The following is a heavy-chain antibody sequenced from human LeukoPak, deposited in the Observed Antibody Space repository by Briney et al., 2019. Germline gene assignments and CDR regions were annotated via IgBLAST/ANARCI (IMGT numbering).Heavy chain of an antibody. D-gene: IGHD6-13*01. CDR2: IHDSGST. J-gene: IGHJ3*02. V-gene: IGHV4-30-4*07. CDR3: ARPRAGYSSSWGLRGAHAAFDI. Sequence: SQTLSLTCVVSGDSISSGGYSWSWIRQTPGKGLEWITYIHDSGSTYNNPSLKRRLSISIDTSKNQFSLKLNSVSAADTAVYYCARPRAGYSSSWGLRGAHAAFDIWGQGTMVTVSS. CDR1: GDSISSGGYS.